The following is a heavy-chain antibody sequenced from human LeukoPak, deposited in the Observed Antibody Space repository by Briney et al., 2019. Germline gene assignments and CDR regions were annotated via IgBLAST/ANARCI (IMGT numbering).Heavy chain of an antibody. V-gene: IGHV3-7*01. Sequence: PGGSLSLSCAASGFVFSASYMSWVRKAPGKGLEWVATIKPDGSEKYHVGSVSGRFTISRDNTNDSLFLQMNSLRVDDTAVYYCVRGGTYWTVSWGQGTLVNVS. CDR2: IKPDGSEK. CDR1: GFVFSASY. CDR3: VRGGTYWTVS. J-gene: IGHJ5*01.